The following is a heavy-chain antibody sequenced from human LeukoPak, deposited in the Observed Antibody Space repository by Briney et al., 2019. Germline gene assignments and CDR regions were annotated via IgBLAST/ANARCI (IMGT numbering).Heavy chain of an antibody. J-gene: IGHJ6*03. D-gene: IGHD6-6*01. CDR3: ARDPRYYSSSLYYMDV. Sequence: ASVKVSCKASGGTFSSYAISWVRQAPGQGLEWMGGIIPIFGTANYAQKFQGRVTITADESTSTAYMELSSLRSEDTAVYYCARDPRYYSSSLYYMDVWGKGTTVTVSS. CDR1: GGTFSSYA. V-gene: IGHV1-69*13. CDR2: IIPIFGTA.